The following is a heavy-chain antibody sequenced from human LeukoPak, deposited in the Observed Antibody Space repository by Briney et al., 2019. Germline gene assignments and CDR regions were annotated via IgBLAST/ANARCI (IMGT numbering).Heavy chain of an antibody. D-gene: IGHD1-26*01. CDR3: AIPSGEWEPNGGPAFDI. CDR2: ISYDGSNK. CDR1: GFTFSSYG. Sequence: GGSLRLSCAASGFTFSSYGMHWVRQAPGKGLEWVAVISYDGSNKYYADSVKGRFTISRDNSKNTLYLQMNSLRAEDTAVYYCAIPSGEWEPNGGPAFDIWGQGTMVTVSS. V-gene: IGHV3-30*03. J-gene: IGHJ3*02.